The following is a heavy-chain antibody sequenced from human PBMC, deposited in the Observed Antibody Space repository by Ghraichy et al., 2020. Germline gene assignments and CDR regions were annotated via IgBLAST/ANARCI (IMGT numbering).Heavy chain of an antibody. V-gene: IGHV3-74*01. CDR2: INSDGTST. Sequence: GGSLRLSCAASGFNFRTYWMHWVRQAPGKGLVWVSRINSDGTSTNYADSVKGRFTISRDNAKNTLSLQMDSLRDEDTGVYYCARESKEGDPGDYWGQGTPVTVSS. CDR1: GFNFRTYW. J-gene: IGHJ4*02. CDR3: ARESKEGDPGDY.